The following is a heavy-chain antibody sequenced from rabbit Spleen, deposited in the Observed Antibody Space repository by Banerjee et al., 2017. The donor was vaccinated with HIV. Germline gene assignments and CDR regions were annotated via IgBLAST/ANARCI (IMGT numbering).Heavy chain of an antibody. J-gene: IGHJ3*01. CDR1: GFSFSSDYD. V-gene: IGHV1S40*01. CDR2: IYAGTSGST. Sequence: QSLEESGGGLVKPGASLTLTCKASGFSFSSDYDMCWVRQAPGKGLDWIACIYAGTSGSTDYASWAKGRFTISKTSSTVDLRMTSLTVADTATYFCARRIVGGVVDNSIDLWGQGTLVTVS. D-gene: IGHD5-1*01. CDR3: ARRIVGGVVDNSIDL.